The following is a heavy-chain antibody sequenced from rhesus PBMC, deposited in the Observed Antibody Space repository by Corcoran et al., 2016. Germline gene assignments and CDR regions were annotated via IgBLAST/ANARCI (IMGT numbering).Heavy chain of an antibody. V-gene: IGHV4-160*01. Sequence: QVQLQESGPGLVKPSETLSLTCAVSGGSISSNYWSWIRQPPGKGLEWIGYIYVSSGSTYYNPSLDIRVTISTDTSKNQFSLKLSSVTAADTAVYYCARVARYSTLLDSWGQGVVVTVSS. D-gene: IGHD4-23*01. CDR2: IYVSSGST. CDR3: ARVARYSTLLDS. J-gene: IGHJ6*01. CDR1: GGSISSNY.